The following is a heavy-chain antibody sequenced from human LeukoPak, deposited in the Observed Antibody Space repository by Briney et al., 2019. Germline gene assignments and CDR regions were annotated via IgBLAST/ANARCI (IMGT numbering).Heavy chain of an antibody. CDR3: ARDPYSSSWSYGMDV. CDR1: GITFSSYA. Sequence: GGSLRLSCTASGITFSSYAMSWVRQAPGRGPEWVANINGNSGMTYYADSVKGRFTISRDNSKDTLYLQMNSLRAEDTAVYYCARDPYSSSWSYGMDVWGQGTTVTVSS. D-gene: IGHD6-13*01. V-gene: IGHV3-23*01. J-gene: IGHJ6*02. CDR2: INGNSGMT.